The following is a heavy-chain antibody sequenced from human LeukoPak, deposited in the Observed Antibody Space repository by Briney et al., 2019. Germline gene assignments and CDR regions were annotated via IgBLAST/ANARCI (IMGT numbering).Heavy chain of an antibody. D-gene: IGHD3-3*01. J-gene: IGHJ3*02. V-gene: IGHV3-48*03. CDR3: AREYGSGYYLWAQKTDAFDI. CDR1: GFTFSSYE. Sequence: GGSLRLSCAASGFTFSSYEMNWVRQAPGKGLEWVSYISSSGSTIYYADSVKGRFTISRDNAKNSLYLQMNSLRAEDTAVYYCAREYGSGYYLWAQKTDAFDIWGQGTMVTVSS. CDR2: ISSSGSTI.